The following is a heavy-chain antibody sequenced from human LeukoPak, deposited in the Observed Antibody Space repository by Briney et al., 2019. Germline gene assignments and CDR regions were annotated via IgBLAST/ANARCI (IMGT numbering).Heavy chain of an antibody. CDR1: GFTLSNAW. D-gene: IGHD7-27*01. V-gene: IGHV3-15*01. J-gene: IGHJ3*02. CDR2: IKSKTDGGTT. CDR3: TTSRLKRAAGEHWGAFDI. Sequence: PGGSLRLSCAASGFTLSNAWMSWVRQAPGKGLEWVGRIKSKTDGGTTDYAAFVKGRFTISRDDSKNTLYLQMNSLETEDTAVYYCTTSRLKRAAGEHWGAFDIWGQGTRVTVSS.